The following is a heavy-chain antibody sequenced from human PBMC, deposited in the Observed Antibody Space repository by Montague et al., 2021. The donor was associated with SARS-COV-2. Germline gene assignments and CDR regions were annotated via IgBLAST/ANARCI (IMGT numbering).Heavy chain of an antibody. J-gene: IGHJ3*02. Sequence: CAISGDSVSRNSAAWNWIRQSPSRGLEWLGRTYYRSKWYNDYAVSVKSRITINPDTSKNQISLQLNSVTPEDTAVYYCARVTTKRTRYGSGSYRGFDAFDIWGQGTMVTVSS. D-gene: IGHD3-10*01. CDR1: GDSVSRNSAA. V-gene: IGHV6-1*01. CDR2: TYYRSKWYN. CDR3: ARVTTKRTRYGSGSYRGFDAFDI.